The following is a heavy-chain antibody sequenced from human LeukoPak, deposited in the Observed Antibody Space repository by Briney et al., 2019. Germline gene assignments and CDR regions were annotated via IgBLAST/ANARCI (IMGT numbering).Heavy chain of an antibody. CDR3: ARNTYYYDSSGYYYEGWFDP. Sequence: ASVKVSCKASGYTFTSYGIGWVRQAPGQGLEWMGWISAYNGNTNYAQKLQGRVAMTTDTSTSTAYMELRSLRSDDTAVYYCARNTYYYDSSGYYYEGWFDPWGQGTLVTVSS. CDR1: GYTFTSYG. CDR2: ISAYNGNT. D-gene: IGHD3-22*01. J-gene: IGHJ5*02. V-gene: IGHV1-18*01.